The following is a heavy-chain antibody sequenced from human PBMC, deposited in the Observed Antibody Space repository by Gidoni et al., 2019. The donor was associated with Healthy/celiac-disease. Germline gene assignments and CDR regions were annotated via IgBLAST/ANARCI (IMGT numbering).Heavy chain of an antibody. J-gene: IGHJ4*02. D-gene: IGHD3-3*01. Sequence: EVQLLESGGGLVQPGGSLRLSCAASGFTFSRYAMSWLRQAPGKGLEWVSAISGSGGSTYYADSVKGRFTISRDNSKNTLYLQMNSLRAEDTAVYYCAKVSGYHKYYDFWSGYSHFDYWGQGTLVTVSS. CDR2: ISGSGGST. CDR1: GFTFSRYA. CDR3: AKVSGYHKYYDFWSGYSHFDY. V-gene: IGHV3-23*01.